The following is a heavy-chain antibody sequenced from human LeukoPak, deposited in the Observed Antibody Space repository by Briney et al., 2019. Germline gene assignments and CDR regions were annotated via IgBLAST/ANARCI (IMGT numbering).Heavy chain of an antibody. CDR2: INSDGINT. D-gene: IGHD4/OR15-4a*01. CDR1: GFTFSNYW. J-gene: IGHJ1*01. CDR3: AKEIYGDPTGGRFQH. Sequence: PGGSLRLFCAASGFTFSNYWMHWVRQAPGKGLVWVSRINSDGINTSYADSVKGRFTISRDNSKNTLYLQMKSLRAEDTAVYYCAKEIYGDPTGGRFQHWGRGTLVTVSS. V-gene: IGHV3-74*01.